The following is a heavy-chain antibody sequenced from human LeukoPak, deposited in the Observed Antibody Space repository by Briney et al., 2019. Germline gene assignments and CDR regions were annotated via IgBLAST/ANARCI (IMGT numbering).Heavy chain of an antibody. Sequence: ASVKVSCKASGYTFTSYGFSWVRQAPGQGLEWMGWSSAYNGNTNYAQKLQGRVSITTDTSTRTAYMELRSLRSDDTAVYYCARHPRYCSGGSCYSHPDYWGQGTLVTVSS. CDR1: GYTFTSYG. CDR2: SSAYNGNT. J-gene: IGHJ4*02. V-gene: IGHV1-18*04. D-gene: IGHD2-15*01. CDR3: ARHPRYCSGGSCYSHPDY.